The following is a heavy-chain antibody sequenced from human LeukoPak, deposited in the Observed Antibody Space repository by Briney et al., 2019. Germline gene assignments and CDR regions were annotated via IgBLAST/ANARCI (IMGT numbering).Heavy chain of an antibody. CDR2: SYTTGST. D-gene: IGHD3-16*01. J-gene: IGHJ4*02. CDR3: ARSGGSGFQLDS. V-gene: IGHV4-61*02. CDR1: GGSISSGSYY. Sequence: SETLSLTCTVSGGSISSGSYYWSWLRQPAGKALEWIGRSYTTGSTNYNPSLKSRVTMSLDTSKNQFSLKLSSVTAADTAVYYCARSGGSGFQLDSWGQGTLVTVSS.